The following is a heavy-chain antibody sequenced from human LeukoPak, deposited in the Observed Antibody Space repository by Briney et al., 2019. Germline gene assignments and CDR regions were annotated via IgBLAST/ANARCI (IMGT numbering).Heavy chain of an antibody. Sequence: SETLSLTCTVSGGSVSSGSYYWNWIRQPPGKGLEWIGYMYYSGSTNYNPSLKSRVTISADTSKNQFSLKLSSVTAADTAVYYCARDLRHSDYDLGLDYWGQGTLVTVSS. J-gene: IGHJ4*02. V-gene: IGHV4-61*01. CDR1: GGSVSSGSYY. CDR3: ARDLRHSDYDLGLDY. D-gene: IGHD5-12*01. CDR2: MYYSGST.